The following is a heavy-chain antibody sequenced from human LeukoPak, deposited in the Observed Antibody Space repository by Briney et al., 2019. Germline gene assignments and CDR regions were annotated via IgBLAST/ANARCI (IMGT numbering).Heavy chain of an antibody. D-gene: IGHD2-15*01. Sequence: SETLSLTCTVSGGSISSGGYYWSWIRQHPGKGLEWIGYIYYSGSTYYNPSLKSRVTISMDTSKNQFSLKLSSVTAADTAVYYCARRSRSGHDYWGQGTLVTVSS. CDR3: ARRSRSGHDY. V-gene: IGHV4-31*03. J-gene: IGHJ4*02. CDR2: IYYSGST. CDR1: GGSISSGGYY.